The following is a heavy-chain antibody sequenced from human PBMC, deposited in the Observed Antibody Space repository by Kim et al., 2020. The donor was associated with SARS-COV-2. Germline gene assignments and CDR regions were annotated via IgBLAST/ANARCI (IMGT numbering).Heavy chain of an antibody. Sequence: ASVKVSCKASGYTFTSYDINWVRQATGQGLEWMGWMNPNSGNTGYAQKFQGRVTMTRNTSISTAYMELSSLRSEDTAVYYCARGRSAAGTRDMDVWGKGTTVTVSS. J-gene: IGHJ6*03. CDR3: ARGRSAAGTRDMDV. D-gene: IGHD6-13*01. CDR1: GYTFTSYD. CDR2: MNPNSGNT. V-gene: IGHV1-8*01.